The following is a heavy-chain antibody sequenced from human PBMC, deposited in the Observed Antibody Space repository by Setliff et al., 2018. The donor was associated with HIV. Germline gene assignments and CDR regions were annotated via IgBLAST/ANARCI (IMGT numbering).Heavy chain of an antibody. J-gene: IGHJ5*02. CDR2: INTYNYKT. CDR3: ARGYCGGGICYSPNWLDP. D-gene: IGHD2-15*01. Sequence: ASVKVSCKPSGYTFTNYGIGWVRQAPGQGLEWMGWINTYNYKTGYAQKFRDRVTLTTDTSTSTAYMEVRSLTSDDTAVYYCARGYCGGGICYSPNWLDPWGQGTLVTVSS. CDR1: GYTFTNYG. V-gene: IGHV1-18*01.